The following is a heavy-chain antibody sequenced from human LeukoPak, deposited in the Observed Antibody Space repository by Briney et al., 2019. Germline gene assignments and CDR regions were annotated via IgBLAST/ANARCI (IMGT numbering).Heavy chain of an antibody. CDR1: GFTFSNYW. V-gene: IGHV3-7*01. CDR2: IKQDGSEK. D-gene: IGHD3-3*01. CDR3: ARDQNYDFWSGYFYYYGMDV. Sequence: GGSLILSCAASGFTFSNYWMSWVRQAPGKGLEWVANIKQDGSEKYYVDSVKGRFTISRDNAKNSLSLQMNSLRAEDTAVYYCARDQNYDFWSGYFYYYGMDVWGQGTTVTVSS. J-gene: IGHJ6*02.